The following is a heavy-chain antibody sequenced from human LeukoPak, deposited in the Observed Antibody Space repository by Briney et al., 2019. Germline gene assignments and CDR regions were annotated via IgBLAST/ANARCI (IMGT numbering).Heavy chain of an antibody. CDR3: AKDISRWIQLWVFDY. D-gene: IGHD5-18*01. CDR2: ISWNSGSI. J-gene: IGHJ4*02. V-gene: IGHV3-9*01. Sequence: GGSLRLSCAASGFTFSSYWMHWVRQAPGKGLVWVSGISWNSGSIGYADSVKGRFTISRDNAKNSLYLQMNSLRAEDTALYYCAKDISRWIQLWVFDYWGQGTLVTVSS. CDR1: GFTFSSYW.